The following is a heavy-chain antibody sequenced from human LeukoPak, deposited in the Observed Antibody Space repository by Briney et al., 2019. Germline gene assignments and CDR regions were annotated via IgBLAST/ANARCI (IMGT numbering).Heavy chain of an antibody. Sequence: GGSLRLSCAASGFTFRTYTMNWVRQAPGKGLEWVSYISSSSLIIDYADSVKGRFTISRDNAKNSLYLQMNSLRAEDTAVYYCARGVTTGVDAFDFWGQGTMVTVSS. CDR2: ISSSSLII. D-gene: IGHD4-17*01. CDR3: ARGVTTGVDAFDF. CDR1: GFTFRTYT. V-gene: IGHV3-48*01. J-gene: IGHJ3*01.